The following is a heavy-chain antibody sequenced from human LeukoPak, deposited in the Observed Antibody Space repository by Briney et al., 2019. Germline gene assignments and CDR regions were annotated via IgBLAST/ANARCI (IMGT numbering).Heavy chain of an antibody. D-gene: IGHD6-13*01. CDR3: AREGVAAAGTGYDAFDI. Sequence: ASVKVSCKASGYTFTGYYMHWVRQAPGQGLEWMGWINPNSGGTNYAQKFQGWVTMTRDTSISTAYMELSRLRSDDTAVYYCAREGVAAAGTGYDAFDIWGQGTMVTVSS. J-gene: IGHJ3*02. CDR2: INPNSGGT. V-gene: IGHV1-2*04. CDR1: GYTFTGYY.